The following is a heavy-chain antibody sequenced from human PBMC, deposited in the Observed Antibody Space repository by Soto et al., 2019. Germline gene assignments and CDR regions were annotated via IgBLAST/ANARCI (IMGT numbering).Heavy chain of an antibody. CDR2: IIPIFGTA. Sequence: SVTVSSKASAGTFSSYAISWVRQAPGQGLEWMGGIIPIFGTANYAQKFQGRVTITADESTSTAYMELSSLRSEDTAVYYCASDTIFGVVYYYYYGMDVWGQGTTVTVSS. CDR3: ASDTIFGVVYYYYYGMDV. J-gene: IGHJ6*02. V-gene: IGHV1-69*13. D-gene: IGHD3-3*01. CDR1: AGTFSSYA.